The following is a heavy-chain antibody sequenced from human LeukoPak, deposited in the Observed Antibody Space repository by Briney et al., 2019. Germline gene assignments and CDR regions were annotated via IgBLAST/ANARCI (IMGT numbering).Heavy chain of an antibody. J-gene: IGHJ4*02. CDR3: ARTSHYVDIAATIPYGIYYFDY. Sequence: ASVKVSCKASGYTFTSYGINWVRQAPGQGREWMGWISAYNGETDYAQKLQGRVTMTTDTSTSTAYMELRSLRSDDTAVYYGARTSHYVDIAATIPYGIYYFDYWGQGTLVTVSS. V-gene: IGHV1-18*01. CDR2: ISAYNGET. D-gene: IGHD5-12*01. CDR1: GYTFTSYG.